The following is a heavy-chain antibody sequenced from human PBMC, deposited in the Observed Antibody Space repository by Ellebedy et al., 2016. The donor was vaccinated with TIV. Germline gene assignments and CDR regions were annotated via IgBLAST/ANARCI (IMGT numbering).Heavy chain of an antibody. CDR3: AKDGRYQDEYGMDV. Sequence: GESLKISXAASGFTFSSYSMNWVRQAPGKGLEWVSSISSSSSYIYYADSVKGRFTISRDNAKNSLYLQMNSLRAEDTAVYYCAKDGRYQDEYGMDVWGQGTTVTVSS. J-gene: IGHJ6*02. CDR2: ISSSSSYI. V-gene: IGHV3-21*04. CDR1: GFTFSSYS. D-gene: IGHD2-2*01.